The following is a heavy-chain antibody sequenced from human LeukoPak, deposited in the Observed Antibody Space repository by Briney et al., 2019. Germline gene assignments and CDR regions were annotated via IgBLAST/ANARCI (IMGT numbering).Heavy chain of an antibody. V-gene: IGHV1-2*02. CDR2: INPNSGAT. CDR3: AIVEYCAKCVCTTYHL. CDR1: GYTFTGPY. Sequence: ASVKVSCKASGYTFTGPYIHWMRQAPGQGLEGMGWINPNSGATKYAQKFQGRVSVTRDTSTSTAYMELSGLRAADTAAYYCAIVEYCAKCVCTTYHLRGQGTPVTVSS. D-gene: IGHD2-8*01. J-gene: IGHJ4*02.